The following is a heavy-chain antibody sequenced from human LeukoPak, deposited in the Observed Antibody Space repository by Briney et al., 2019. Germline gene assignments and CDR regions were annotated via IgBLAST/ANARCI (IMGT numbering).Heavy chain of an antibody. CDR3: TSLAGSSGWYLAPNDY. V-gene: IGHV3-23*01. D-gene: IGHD6-19*01. CDR2: ISGSGGST. J-gene: IGHJ4*02. Sequence: GGSLRLSCAASGFTFSSYAMSWVRQAPGKGLEWVSAISGSGGSTYYADSVKGRFTISRDNSKNTLYLQMSSLRPEDTAVYYCTSLAGSSGWYLAPNDYWGQGTLVTVSS. CDR1: GFTFSSYA.